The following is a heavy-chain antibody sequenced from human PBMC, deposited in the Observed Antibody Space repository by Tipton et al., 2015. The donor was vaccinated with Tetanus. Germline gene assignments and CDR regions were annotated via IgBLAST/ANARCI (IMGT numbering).Heavy chain of an antibody. CDR3: ATMGEIAAAGTGWFDP. V-gene: IGHV4-34*01. CDR1: GGSFSGYY. J-gene: IGHJ5*02. D-gene: IGHD6-13*01. CDR2: INHSGST. Sequence: TLSLTCAVYGGSFSGYYWSWIRQPPGKGLEWIGEINHSGSTNYNPSLKSRVTISVDTSKNQFSLKLSSVTAADTAVYYCATMGEIAAAGTGWFDPWGQGTLVTVSS.